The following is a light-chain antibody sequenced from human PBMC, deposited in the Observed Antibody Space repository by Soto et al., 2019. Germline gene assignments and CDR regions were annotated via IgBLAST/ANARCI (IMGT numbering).Light chain of an antibody. V-gene: IGLV2-14*01. CDR3: ISYTSSGTSYV. CDR2: EVS. Sequence: QSALTQPASVSVSPGQSITISCTGTSSDVGGYNYVAWYQQHPGKVPRLMIYEVSNRPLGVSNRFSGSKSGSTASLTISGLQAEDEADYYCISYTSSGTSYVFGTGTKVTVL. CDR1: SSDVGGYNY. J-gene: IGLJ1*01.